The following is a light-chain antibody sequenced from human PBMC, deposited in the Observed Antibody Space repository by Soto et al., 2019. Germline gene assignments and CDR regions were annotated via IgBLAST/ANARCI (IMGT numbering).Light chain of an antibody. J-gene: IGKJ1*01. CDR1: RNIERW. CDR3: QHCDTSWP. Sequence: DIQMTQSRSTLSASVGDRVTITCRASRNIERWLAWYQQKPGKPPKPLILNASTLGSGVPSRFSGSGSGTEFTLTISGLQPDDFATYYCQHCDTSWPFGQGTKVDIK. CDR2: NAS. V-gene: IGKV1-5*01.